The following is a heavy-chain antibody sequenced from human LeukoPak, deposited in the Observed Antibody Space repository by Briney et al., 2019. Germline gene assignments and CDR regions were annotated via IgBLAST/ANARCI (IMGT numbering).Heavy chain of an antibody. CDR3: ARETVSHYLDS. CDR2: IYHSGST. J-gene: IGHJ4*02. CDR1: SGSISTDYYY. D-gene: IGHD2-21*02. Sequence: PSQTLSLTCTVSSGSISTDYYYWSWIRQPPGEGLEWIGYIYHSGSTHYNPSLKSRVAISLNRSQNDFSLRLSSVTAADTAIYYCARETVSHYLDSWGQGALVTVSS. V-gene: IGHV4-30-2*01.